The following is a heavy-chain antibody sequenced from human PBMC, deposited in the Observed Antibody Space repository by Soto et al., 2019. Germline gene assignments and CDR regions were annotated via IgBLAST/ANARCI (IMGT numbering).Heavy chain of an antibody. CDR1: GFTFSSYA. D-gene: IGHD4-17*01. Sequence: QVQLVESGGGVVQPGRSLRLSCAASGFTFSSYAMHWVRQAPGKGLEWVAVISFGGDNKYYADSVKGRFTISRDNLKNTLYLQMNSLRVEDTAVYYCTTPDYGGNPLEYWGQGTLVTVSS. CDR3: TTPDYGGNPLEY. CDR2: ISFGGDNK. V-gene: IGHV3-30-3*01. J-gene: IGHJ4*02.